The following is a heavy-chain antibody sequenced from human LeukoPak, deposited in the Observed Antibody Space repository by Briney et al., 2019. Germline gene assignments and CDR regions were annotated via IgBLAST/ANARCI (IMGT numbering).Heavy chain of an antibody. D-gene: IGHD2-15*01. CDR1: GYTFTSYA. V-gene: IGHV1-69*13. J-gene: IGHJ4*02. CDR3: ARRIGYCSGGSCYSHRPIDY. Sequence: ASVKVSCKASGYTFTSYAISWVRQAPGQGLEWMGGIIPIFGTANYAQKFQGRVTITADESTSTAYMELSRLRSDDTAVYYCARRIGYCSGGSCYSHRPIDYWGQGTLVTVSS. CDR2: IIPIFGTA.